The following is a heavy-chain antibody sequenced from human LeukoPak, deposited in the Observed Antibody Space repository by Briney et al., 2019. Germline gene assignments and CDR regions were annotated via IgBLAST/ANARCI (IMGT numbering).Heavy chain of an antibody. Sequence: PGGSLRLSCAASGFTFSSYVMSWVRQAPGKGPEWVSGISGSGHTTYYADFVKGRFTISRDDAKNTVYLQMNSLRAEDTAVYYCATVFDFWGQGTLVTVSS. CDR2: ISGSGHTT. J-gene: IGHJ5*01. CDR3: ATVFDF. V-gene: IGHV3-23*01. CDR1: GFTFSSYV.